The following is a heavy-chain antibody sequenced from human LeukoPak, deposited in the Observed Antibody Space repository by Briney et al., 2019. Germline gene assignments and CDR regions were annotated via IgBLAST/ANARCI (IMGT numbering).Heavy chain of an antibody. V-gene: IGHV3-23*01. CDR2: ISASGGAT. D-gene: IGHD3-22*01. CDR1: GFTFSRSD. Sequence: PGGSLRLSCEASGFTFSRSDMIWVRQAPGKGLEWVSIISASGGATFYADSVRGRFTISRDNSKNTLYLQMNSLRAEDTAVYYCAKDHPVYDSSGYYPFDYWGQGTLVTVSS. J-gene: IGHJ4*02. CDR3: AKDHPVYDSSGYYPFDY.